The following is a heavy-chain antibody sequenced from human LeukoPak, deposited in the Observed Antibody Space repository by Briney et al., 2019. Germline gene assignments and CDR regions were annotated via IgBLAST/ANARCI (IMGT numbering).Heavy chain of an antibody. V-gene: IGHV3-21*01. CDR3: ARDASGSSIGLIDF. D-gene: IGHD1-26*01. CDR1: EFTLRSYS. CDR2: ISTSSTYI. Sequence: GGSLRLSCVASEFTLRSYSMQWVRQAPGKGLEWVSYISTSSTYIYYADSVMGRFTISRDNAKNSLYLHMSSLRAEDTAVYYCARDASGSSIGLIDFWGQGTLVTVSS. J-gene: IGHJ4*02.